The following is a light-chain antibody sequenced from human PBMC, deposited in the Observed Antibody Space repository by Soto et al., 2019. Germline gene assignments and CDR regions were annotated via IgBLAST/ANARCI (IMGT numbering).Light chain of an antibody. CDR3: QQYGSSPWT. CDR2: GVS. V-gene: IGKV3-20*01. CDR1: QSVSSTY. J-gene: IGKJ1*01. Sequence: EGVLTQSPGTLSLSPGERVTLSCRASQSVSSTYLAWYQQKPGQAPRLLIYGVSSRATGIPDRFSGSGSGTDFTLTISRLEPEDFAVYYCQQYGSSPWTFGQGTKVEIK.